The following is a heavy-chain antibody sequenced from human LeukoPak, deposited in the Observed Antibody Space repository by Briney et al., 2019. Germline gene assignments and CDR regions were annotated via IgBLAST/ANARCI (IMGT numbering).Heavy chain of an antibody. D-gene: IGHD4-23*01. CDR1: GDSVSSNSAA. Sequence: SQTLSLTCVISGDSVSSNSAAWNRIRQSPSRGLEWLGRTYYRSKWYNDYAGSVKGRITINPDTSKNQFSLHLNSVTPEDTAVYYCARAVTVFDYWGQGTLVTVSS. V-gene: IGHV6-1*01. CDR3: ARAVTVFDY. CDR2: TYYRSKWYN. J-gene: IGHJ4*02.